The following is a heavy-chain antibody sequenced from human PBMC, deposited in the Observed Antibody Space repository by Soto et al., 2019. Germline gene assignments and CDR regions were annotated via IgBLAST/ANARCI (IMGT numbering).Heavy chain of an antibody. CDR2: IYGDGTT. CDR1: GFTVSGSY. V-gene: IGHV3-66*01. CDR3: ARDRVSPASFGY. Sequence: VQLVESGGGLVQPGGSLRLSCAGSGFTVSGSYMGWVRQAPGKGPEWVSTIYGDGTTYYADSVKGRFSVSRDNYKNTLYLQMYSLRAEDTARYYWARDRVSPASFGYWGQGTLVTVSS. J-gene: IGHJ4*02.